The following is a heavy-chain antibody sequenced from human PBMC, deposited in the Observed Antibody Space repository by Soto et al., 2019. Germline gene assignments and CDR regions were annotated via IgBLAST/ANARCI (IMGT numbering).Heavy chain of an antibody. Sequence: QVQLQESGPGLVKPSETLSLTCTVSGGSISSYYWSWIRQPPGKGLEWIGYIYYSGSTNYNPSLXGXVXIPXDTSKNQFSLKLSSVTAADTAVYYCARRWGSAADYWGQGTLVTVSS. CDR1: GGSISSYY. J-gene: IGHJ4*02. CDR2: IYYSGST. D-gene: IGHD2-15*01. V-gene: IGHV4-59*08. CDR3: ARRWGSAADY.